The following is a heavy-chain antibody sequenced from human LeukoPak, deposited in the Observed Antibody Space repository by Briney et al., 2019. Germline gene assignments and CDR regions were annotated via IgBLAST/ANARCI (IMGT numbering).Heavy chain of an antibody. Sequence: PSETLSLTCTVSGGSISSYYWSWIRQPPGKGLEWIGYIYYSGSTNYNPSLKSRVTISVDTSKNQFSLKLSSVTAADTAVYYCARDRAVAGTGYYYYYYMDVWGKGTTVTISS. CDR3: ARDRAVAGTGYYYYYYMDV. D-gene: IGHD6-19*01. J-gene: IGHJ6*03. CDR1: GGSISSYY. CDR2: IYYSGST. V-gene: IGHV4-59*01.